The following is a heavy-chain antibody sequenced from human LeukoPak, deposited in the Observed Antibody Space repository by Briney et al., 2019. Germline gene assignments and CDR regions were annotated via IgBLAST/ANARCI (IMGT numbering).Heavy chain of an antibody. CDR1: GGTFSSYA. Sequence: SVKVSCKASGGTFSSYAISWVRQAPGQGLEWMGGIIPIFGTANYAQKFQGRVTITADESTSTAYMELSSLRSEDTAVYYCARMATTVVTPDYFDYWGQGTLVTVSS. D-gene: IGHD4-23*01. CDR2: IIPIFGTA. J-gene: IGHJ4*02. V-gene: IGHV1-69*13. CDR3: ARMATTVVTPDYFDY.